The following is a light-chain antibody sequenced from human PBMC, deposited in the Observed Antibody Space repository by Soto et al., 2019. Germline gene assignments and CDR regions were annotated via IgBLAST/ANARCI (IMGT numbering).Light chain of an antibody. J-gene: IGLJ1*01. Sequence: QSALTQPASVSGSPGQSITISCTGTSSDVGGYNYVSWYQQHPGKAPKLMIYEVSHRPSGVSDRFSGSKSDNTASLTISGLQAEDEADYYCSSYTSSSNYVFGTGTKVTVL. CDR3: SSYTSSSNYV. V-gene: IGLV2-14*01. CDR1: SSDVGGYNY. CDR2: EVS.